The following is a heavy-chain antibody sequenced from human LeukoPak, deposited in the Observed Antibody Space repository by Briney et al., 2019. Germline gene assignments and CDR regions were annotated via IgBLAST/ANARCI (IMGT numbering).Heavy chain of an antibody. D-gene: IGHD3-9*01. CDR2: IYSGGST. V-gene: IGHV3-53*01. Sequence: PGGSLRLSCAASGFTVSSNYMSWVRQAPGKGLEWVSVIYSGGSTYYADSVKGRFTISRDNSKNTLYLQMNSLRAEDTAVYYCARAIKDWLPSPYFDYWGQGTLVTVSS. CDR3: ARAIKDWLPSPYFDY. J-gene: IGHJ4*02. CDR1: GFTVSSNY.